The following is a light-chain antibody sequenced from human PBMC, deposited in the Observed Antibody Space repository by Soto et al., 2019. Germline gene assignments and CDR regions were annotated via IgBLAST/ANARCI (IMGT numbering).Light chain of an antibody. V-gene: IGLV2-14*03. CDR2: DVS. J-gene: IGLJ1*01. CDR1: SSDVGAYNY. Sequence: QSALTQPASVSGSPLQSITISCTGTSSDVGAYNYVSWYQHHPGKVPRLMIFDVSNRPSGVSNRFSGSKSGNTASLTISGLQAEDEADYYCCSYSRSSPYVFGAGTKVTVL. CDR3: CSYSRSSPYV.